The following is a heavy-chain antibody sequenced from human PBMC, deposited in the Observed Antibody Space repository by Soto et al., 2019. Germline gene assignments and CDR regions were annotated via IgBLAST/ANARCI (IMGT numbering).Heavy chain of an antibody. D-gene: IGHD2-21*02. CDR3: AKDGVVTTTPADY. CDR1: GFTFSTFA. CDR2: ISDTGRNT. Sequence: EVPLLESGGGFVQHGGSLRLSCAASGFTFSTFAMSWVRQAPGKGLDWVSSISDTGRNTYYADSVKGRFTISRDNSKNTLYLQMNSLRAEDTAIYYCAKDGVVTTTPADYWGQGTLVTVSS. J-gene: IGHJ4*02. V-gene: IGHV3-23*01.